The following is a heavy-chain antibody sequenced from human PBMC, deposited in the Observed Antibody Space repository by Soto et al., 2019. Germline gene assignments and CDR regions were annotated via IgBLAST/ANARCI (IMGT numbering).Heavy chain of an antibody. CDR1: GATIGSGGW. D-gene: IGHD2-8*02. J-gene: IGHJ5*02. CDR3: ARHEGWTGPDQ. Sequence: SETLSLTCAVSGATIGSGGWWSWVRQPPGKGLEWIAEIFHDGNTNYSPSLKSRVTISVDKSQNQFSLNVYSVTAADTAVYYCARHEGWTGPDQWGQGTLVTVSS. V-gene: IGHV4-4*02. CDR2: IFHDGNT.